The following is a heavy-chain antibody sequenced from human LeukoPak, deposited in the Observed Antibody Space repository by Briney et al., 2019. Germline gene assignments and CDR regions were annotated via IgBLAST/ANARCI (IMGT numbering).Heavy chain of an antibody. CDR2: IGYDDRTK. V-gene: IGHV3-33*01. J-gene: IGHJ4*02. CDR3: ARDYCSSISCMDC. Sequence: GGSLRLSCAASGFIFSSYGMHWVRQAPGKGLEWVAVIGYDDRTKTYEDSVKGRFTISRDNSKNTLYLQMNSLRAEDTAVYYCARDYCSSISCMDCWGQGTLVT. CDR1: GFIFSSYG. D-gene: IGHD2-2*01.